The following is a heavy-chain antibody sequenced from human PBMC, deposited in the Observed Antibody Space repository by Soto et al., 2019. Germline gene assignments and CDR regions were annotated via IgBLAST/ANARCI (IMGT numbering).Heavy chain of an antibody. J-gene: IGHJ5*02. CDR1: GDSVSSNTAS. V-gene: IGHV6-1*01. CDR2: TYFSPKWYN. D-gene: IGHD5-12*01. CDR3: AKGDNLGPKTGYAFDP. Sequence: SHTLSLTCAISGDSVSSNTASWDWIRQSPSRGLGWLGRTYFSPKWYNDYAVSVKSRIIINPDTSNNQFSLQLNSVTPEDTAVYFCAKGDNLGPKTGYAFDPWGQGIMVTVSS.